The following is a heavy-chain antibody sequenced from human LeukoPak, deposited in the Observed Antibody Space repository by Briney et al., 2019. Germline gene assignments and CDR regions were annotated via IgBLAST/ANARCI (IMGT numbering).Heavy chain of an antibody. V-gene: IGHV3-30-3*01. CDR1: GFTFSSYA. D-gene: IGHD6-13*01. Sequence: GRSLRLSCAASGFTFSSYAMHWVRQAPGKGLEWVAVISHDGSNKYYADSVKGRFTISRDNSKNTLYLQMNSLRAEDTAVYYCAREKIAAAGTGDYWGQGTLVTVSS. CDR2: ISHDGSNK. J-gene: IGHJ4*02. CDR3: AREKIAAAGTGDY.